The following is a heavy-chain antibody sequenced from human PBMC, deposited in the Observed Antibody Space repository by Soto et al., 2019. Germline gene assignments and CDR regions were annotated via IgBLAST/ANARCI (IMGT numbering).Heavy chain of an antibody. J-gene: IGHJ6*03. CDR3: LAVAVDYYYMDV. CDR1: GFTFSSYD. CDR2: IGTAGDT. Sequence: PGGSLRLSCAASGFTFSSYDMHWVRQATGKGLEWVSAIGTAGDTYYPGSVKGRFTISRENAKNSLYLQMNSLRAGDTAVYYCLAVAVDYYYMDVWGKGTTVTVSS. V-gene: IGHV3-13*01. D-gene: IGHD6-19*01.